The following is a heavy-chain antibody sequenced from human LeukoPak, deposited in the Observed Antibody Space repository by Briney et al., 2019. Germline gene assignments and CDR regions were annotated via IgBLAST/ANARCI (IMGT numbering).Heavy chain of an antibody. D-gene: IGHD3-10*01. V-gene: IGHV5-51*01. CDR3: ARSSVRGVIRIDLQMDY. J-gene: IGHJ4*02. Sequence: GESLKISCKGSGYSFTSYWIGWVPQMPGKGLELMGINYPDYSDTRYSPSFQCQVTISADKSISTAYLQWSSLKASDTAMYYCARSSVRGVIRIDLQMDYWGQGTLVTVSS. CDR2: NYPDYSDT. CDR1: GYSFTSYW.